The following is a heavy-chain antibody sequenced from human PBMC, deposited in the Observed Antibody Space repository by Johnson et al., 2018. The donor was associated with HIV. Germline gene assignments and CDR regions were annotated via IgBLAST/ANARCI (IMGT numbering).Heavy chain of an antibody. D-gene: IGHD6-6*01. CDR2: IYSGGSS. J-gene: IGHJ3*02. V-gene: IGHV3-66*02. Sequence: MLLVESGGGLVQPGGSLRLSCAASDFTVGSIYMSWVRQAPGKGLEWVSLIYSGGSSYYADSVKGRFTISRDNAKNSLYLQMNSLRAEDTALYYCAKVLATTEYSSSSWSDAFDIWGQGTMVTVSS. CDR3: AKVLATTEYSSSSWSDAFDI. CDR1: DFTVGSIY.